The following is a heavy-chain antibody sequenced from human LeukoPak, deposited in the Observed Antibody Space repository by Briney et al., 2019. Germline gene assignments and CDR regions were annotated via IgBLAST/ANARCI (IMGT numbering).Heavy chain of an antibody. CDR1: GFTVSSNY. CDR3: ATGGDGDFH. Sequence: GGSLRLSCAASGFTVSSNYMSWVRQAPGKGLEWVANIKQDGNEKYYVDSVEGRFTISRDNAKNSMFLQMNSLRAEDTAVYYCATGGDGDFHWGQGTLVTVSS. D-gene: IGHD4-17*01. CDR2: IKQDGNEK. V-gene: IGHV3-7*05. J-gene: IGHJ4*02.